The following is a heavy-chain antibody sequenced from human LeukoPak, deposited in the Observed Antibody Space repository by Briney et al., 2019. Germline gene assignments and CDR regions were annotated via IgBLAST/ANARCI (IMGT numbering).Heavy chain of an antibody. J-gene: IGHJ3*02. CDR3: ARDYCSGGSCYLGYDAFDI. V-gene: IGHV3-48*03. D-gene: IGHD2-15*01. CDR2: ISTSGSII. Sequence: PGGSLRLSCAASGFTFSSYEMNWVRHAPGKGLGRVSYISTSGSIIQYTDSVKGRFTFSRDKAKNSVYLQMNSLRVEDTAVYYCARDYCSGGSCYLGYDAFDIWGQGTMVTVSS. CDR1: GFTFSSYE.